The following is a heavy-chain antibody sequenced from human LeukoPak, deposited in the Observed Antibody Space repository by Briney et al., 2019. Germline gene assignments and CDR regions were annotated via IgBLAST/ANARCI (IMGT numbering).Heavy chain of an antibody. V-gene: IGHV3-23*01. CDR2: ISGSGVTT. CDR3: AKDLDYYLVGFFDY. Sequence: RSRGSLRLSCAASGFTFSSYAMSWVRQAPGKGLQWVSAISGSGVTTYYADSVKGRFTISRDNSKNTLYLQMNSLRAEDTALYYCAKDLDYYLVGFFDYWGQGTLVNVSS. D-gene: IGHD3-10*01. J-gene: IGHJ4*02. CDR1: GFTFSSYA.